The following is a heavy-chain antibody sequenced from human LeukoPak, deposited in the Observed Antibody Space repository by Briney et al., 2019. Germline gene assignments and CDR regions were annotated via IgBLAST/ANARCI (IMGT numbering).Heavy chain of an antibody. CDR3: ARVSFDY. Sequence: GGSLRLSCAASGFTFSSYAMHWVRKAPGKGLEWVAVISYDGSNKYYADSVKGRFTISRDNSKNTLYLQMNSLRAEDTAVYYCARVSFDYWGQGTLVTVSS. CDR2: ISYDGSNK. CDR1: GFTFSSYA. J-gene: IGHJ4*02. V-gene: IGHV3-30-3*01.